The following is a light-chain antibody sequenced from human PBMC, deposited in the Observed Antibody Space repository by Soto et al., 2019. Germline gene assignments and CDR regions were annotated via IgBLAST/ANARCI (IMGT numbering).Light chain of an antibody. V-gene: IGLV2-14*01. Sequence: QSALTQPASLSGSTGQSVTISCSGTTSDFDNYNYVSWYQHHPGKAPQLILFEVSNRPSGVSSRFSGSKSGNTASLIISGLQAEDEAYYYCSSYTVSTDVVFGGGTKVTVL. J-gene: IGLJ2*01. CDR2: EVS. CDR1: TSDFDNYNY. CDR3: SSYTVSTDVV.